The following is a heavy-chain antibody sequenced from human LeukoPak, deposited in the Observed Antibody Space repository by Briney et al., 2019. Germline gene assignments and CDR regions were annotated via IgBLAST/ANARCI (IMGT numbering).Heavy chain of an antibody. CDR3: AKDYYSGYSVDY. V-gene: IGHV3-30*02. CDR2: IRYDGSNK. CDR1: GFTFSSYG. J-gene: IGHJ4*02. Sequence: GGSLRLSCAASGFTFSSYGMHWVRQAPGKGLEWVAFIRYDGSNKYYADSVKGRFTISRDNSENTLYLQMNSLRAEDTAVYYCAKDYYSGYSVDYWGQGTLVTVSS. D-gene: IGHD5-12*01.